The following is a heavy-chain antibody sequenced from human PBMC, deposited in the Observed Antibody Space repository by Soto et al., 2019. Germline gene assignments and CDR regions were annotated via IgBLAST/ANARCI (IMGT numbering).Heavy chain of an antibody. CDR3: ASLSAPIDY. J-gene: IGHJ4*01. D-gene: IGHD3-3*01. CDR1: GFTFSSYW. Sequence: GGSLRLSCAASGFTFSSYWMHWGRQGPGEGLVWVSHIDPDGSPTHYADSVKGRFTISRDNAKNTLYLQMNNLRAEDTAVYYFASLSAPIDYWGDETLVKVSS. CDR2: IDPDGSPT. V-gene: IGHV3-74*01.